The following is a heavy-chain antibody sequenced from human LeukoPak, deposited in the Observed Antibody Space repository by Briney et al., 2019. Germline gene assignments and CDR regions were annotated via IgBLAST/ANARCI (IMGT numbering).Heavy chain of an antibody. CDR1: GGSISSYY. V-gene: IGHV4-59*08. J-gene: IGHJ4*02. CDR2: IYYSGST. Sequence: PSETLSLTCTVSGGSISSYYWSWILQPPGKGLEWIGYIYYSGSTNYNPSLKSRVTISVDTSKNQFSLKLSSVTAADTAVYYCARVSLNSYGGVFYFDYWGQGTLVTVSS. D-gene: IGHD4-23*01. CDR3: ARVSLNSYGGVFYFDY.